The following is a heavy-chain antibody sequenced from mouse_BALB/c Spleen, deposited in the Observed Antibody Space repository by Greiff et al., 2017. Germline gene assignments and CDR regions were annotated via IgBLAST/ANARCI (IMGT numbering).Heavy chain of an antibody. CDR1: GYTFSSYW. D-gene: IGHD1-2*01. CDR2: ILPGSGST. V-gene: IGHV1-9*01. Sequence: QVQLKQSGAELMKPGASVKISCKATGYTFSSYWIEWVKQRPGHGLEWIGEILPGSGSTNYNEKFKGKATFTADTSSNTAYMQLSSLTSEDSAVYYCARGITTATSGYFDYWGQGTTLTVSS. J-gene: IGHJ2*01. CDR3: ARGITTATSGYFDY.